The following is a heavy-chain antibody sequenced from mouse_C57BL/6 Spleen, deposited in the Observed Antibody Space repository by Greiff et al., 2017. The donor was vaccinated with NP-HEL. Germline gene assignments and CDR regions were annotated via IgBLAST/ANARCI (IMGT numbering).Heavy chain of an antibody. V-gene: IGHV1-64*01. CDR1: GYTFTSYW. CDR2: IHPNSGST. D-gene: IGHD2-5*01. J-gene: IGHJ4*01. CDR3: ARTGGAYYSNGYYAMDY. Sequence: QVQLQQPGAELVKPGASVKLSCKASGYTFTSYWMHWVKQRPGQGLEWIGMIHPNSGSTNYNEKFKSKATLTVDKSSSPAYMQLARLTSGDAAGYYCARTGGAYYSNGYYAMDYWGQGTSVTVSS.